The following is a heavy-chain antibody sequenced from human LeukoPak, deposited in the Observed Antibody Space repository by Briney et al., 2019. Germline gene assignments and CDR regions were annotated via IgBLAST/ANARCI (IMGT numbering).Heavy chain of an antibody. CDR3: ARSSIIAAAGPYYFDY. CDR2: IIPIFGTA. J-gene: IGHJ4*02. D-gene: IGHD6-13*01. CDR1: GDTFRNYG. V-gene: IGHV1-69*06. Sequence: RASVKVSCKASGDTFRNYGLNWVRQAPGQGLEWMGGIIPIFGTANYEQKFQGRVTITADKSTSTAYMELSSLRSEDTAVYYCARSSIIAAAGPYYFDYWGQGTLVTVSS.